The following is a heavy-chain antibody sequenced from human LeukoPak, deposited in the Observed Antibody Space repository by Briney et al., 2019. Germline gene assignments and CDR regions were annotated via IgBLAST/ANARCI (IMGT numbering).Heavy chain of an antibody. D-gene: IGHD1-26*01. Sequence: GGSLRLSCAASGFTFSSYGMHWVRQAPGKGLEWVAVIWYDGSNKYYADSVKGRFTISRDNSKNTLYLQMNSLRAEDTAVYYCAREDIVGATASFDIWGQGTMVTVSS. V-gene: IGHV3-33*01. CDR3: AREDIVGATASFDI. CDR2: IWYDGSNK. CDR1: GFTFSSYG. J-gene: IGHJ3*02.